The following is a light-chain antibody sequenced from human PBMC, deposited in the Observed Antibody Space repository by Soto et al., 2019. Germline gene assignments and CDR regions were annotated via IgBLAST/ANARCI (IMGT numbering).Light chain of an antibody. CDR1: QSVGNNY. Sequence: PGERATLSCRASQSVGNNYVAWYQQKPGQAPRLLIHDASSRATGIPDRFSGSGSGTDFTLTISRLELEDFAVYFCQQCATSPLTFGQGTRV. J-gene: IGKJ1*01. CDR3: QQCATSPLT. CDR2: DAS. V-gene: IGKV3-20*01.